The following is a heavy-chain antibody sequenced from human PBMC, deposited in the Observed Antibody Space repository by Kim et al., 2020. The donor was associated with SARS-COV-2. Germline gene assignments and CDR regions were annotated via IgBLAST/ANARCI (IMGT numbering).Heavy chain of an antibody. CDR3: TSIDPDSSGYSY. V-gene: IGHV3-15*01. Sequence: DYAAPVKGRFTISRDYSKNTLYLQMNSLKTEDTAVYYCTSIDPDSSGYSYWGQGTLVTVAS. J-gene: IGHJ4*02. D-gene: IGHD3-22*01.